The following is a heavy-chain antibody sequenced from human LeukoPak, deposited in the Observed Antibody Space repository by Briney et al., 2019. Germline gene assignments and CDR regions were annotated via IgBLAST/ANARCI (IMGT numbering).Heavy chain of an antibody. V-gene: IGHV4-59*02. J-gene: IGHJ4*02. D-gene: IGHD7-27*01. CDR1: GGSVSDHY. Sequence: PSETLSLTCTVSGGSVSDHYWSWIRQSPGKGLEWIGYLYYTGSTSYNPSLKSRVTISADTSKNQFSLKLNSVTAADTAVYYCATRKLGNDYWGQGTLVTVSS. CDR2: LYYTGST. CDR3: ATRKLGNDY.